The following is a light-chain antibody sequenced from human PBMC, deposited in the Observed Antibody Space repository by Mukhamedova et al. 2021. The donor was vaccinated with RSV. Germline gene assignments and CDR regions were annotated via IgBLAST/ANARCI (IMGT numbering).Light chain of an antibody. V-gene: IGKV1-5*03. J-gene: IGKJ3*01. Sequence: WYQRRVHGKAPKLLIYKSSRLESGVPSRFSGSGSGTEFTLTISSLQPDDFATYYCQQYKTYRAFGPGTKVDIK. CDR2: KSS. CDR3: QQYKTYRA.